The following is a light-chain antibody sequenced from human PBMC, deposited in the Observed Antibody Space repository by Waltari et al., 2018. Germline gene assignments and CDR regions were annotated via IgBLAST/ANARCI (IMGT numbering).Light chain of an antibody. CDR1: TRDIRTYHL. J-gene: IGLJ3*02. V-gene: IGLV2-23*02. CDR2: EVS. CDR3: CSFANDSRV. Sequence: QSALTQPAPVSVSPGQPITISCTGTTRDIRTYHLVSWFQQRPGKAPHLRISEVSKRPSQISQRFSGSKSGNTASLTISGLQAEDEADYYCCSFANDSRVFGGGTKVTVL.